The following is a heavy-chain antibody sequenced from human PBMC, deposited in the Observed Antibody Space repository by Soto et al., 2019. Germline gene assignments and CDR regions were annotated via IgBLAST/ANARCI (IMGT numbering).Heavy chain of an antibody. CDR1: GGTFSSYA. CDR2: IIPIFGTA. D-gene: IGHD2-15*01. Sequence: QVQLVQSGAEVKKPGSSVKVSCKASGGTFSSYAISWVRQAPGQGLEWMGGIIPIFGTANYAQKFQGRVTITADESTSTAYMELNSLRSEDTAVYYCATSPRGCSGGSCYSTDYWGQGTLVTVSS. V-gene: IGHV1-69*01. J-gene: IGHJ4*02. CDR3: ATSPRGCSGGSCYSTDY.